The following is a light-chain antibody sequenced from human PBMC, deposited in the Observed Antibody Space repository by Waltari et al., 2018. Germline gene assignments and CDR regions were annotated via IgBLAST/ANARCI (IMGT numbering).Light chain of an antibody. CDR2: LAS. J-gene: IGKJ5*01. CDR3: QQSYSIPPIT. V-gene: IGKV1-39*01. CDR1: QSISRY. Sequence: DIQMTQSPTSLSASVGDRVTITCRASQSISRYLNWYQQKPGKAPKLLIYLASSLQSGVPSMFSGSGSGTDFTLTISSLQPEDFATYYCQQSYSIPPITFGQGTRLETK.